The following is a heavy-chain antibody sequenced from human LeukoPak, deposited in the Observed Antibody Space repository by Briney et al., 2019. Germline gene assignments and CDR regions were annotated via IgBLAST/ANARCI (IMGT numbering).Heavy chain of an antibody. Sequence: VGSLRLSCAASGFTFDAYAMHWVRQAPGKSLEWVSLISGDGGSTYFSDSVKGRVTISRDNSKNSLYLQMNSLSTEDTALYYCVKDTTDCRRTSCYASFDFWGQGTLVTVSS. D-gene: IGHD2-2*01. CDR3: VKDTTDCRRTSCYASFDF. V-gene: IGHV3-43*02. CDR1: GFTFDAYA. CDR2: ISGDGGST. J-gene: IGHJ4*02.